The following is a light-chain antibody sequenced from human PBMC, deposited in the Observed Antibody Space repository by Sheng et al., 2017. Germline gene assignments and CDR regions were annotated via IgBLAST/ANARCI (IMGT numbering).Light chain of an antibody. Sequence: NFMLTQPHSVSESPGKTVTISCTRSSGSIASNYVQWYQQRPGSSPTTVMYENNQRPSGVPDRFSGSIDSSSNSASLTISGLRTEDEADYYCQSYDNSDLVFGGGT. V-gene: IGLV6-57*01. J-gene: IGLJ3*02. CDR2: ENN. CDR3: QSYDNSDLV. CDR1: SGSIASNY.